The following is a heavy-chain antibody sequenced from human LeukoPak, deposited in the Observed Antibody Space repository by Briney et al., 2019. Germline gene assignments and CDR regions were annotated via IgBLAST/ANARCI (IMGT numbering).Heavy chain of an antibody. J-gene: IGHJ3*02. CDR3: ARAGGRITIFGVAPWGAFDI. D-gene: IGHD3-3*01. V-gene: IGHV3-7*01. Sequence: PGGSLRLSCAASGFTFSSYWMSWVRQAPGKGLEWVANIKQDGSEKYYVDSVKGRFTISRDNAKNSLYLQMNSLRAEDTAVYYCARAGGRITIFGVAPWGAFDIWGQGTMVTVSS. CDR2: IKQDGSEK. CDR1: GFTFSSYW.